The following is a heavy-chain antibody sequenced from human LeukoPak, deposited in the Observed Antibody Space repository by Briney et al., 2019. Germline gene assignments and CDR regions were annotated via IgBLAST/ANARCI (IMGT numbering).Heavy chain of an antibody. D-gene: IGHD3-10*01. CDR3: ARATGRVVRGITWRYCDY. V-gene: IGHV1-18*01. Sequence: GASVKVSCKASGYTFTSYGIIWVRQAPGQGLEWMGWISGYNDNTKYAQKLQGRVTMTTDTSTSTAYMELRSLRSDDTAVYYCARATGRVVRGITWRYCDYWGQGTLVTVSS. CDR2: ISGYNDNT. J-gene: IGHJ4*02. CDR1: GYTFTSYG.